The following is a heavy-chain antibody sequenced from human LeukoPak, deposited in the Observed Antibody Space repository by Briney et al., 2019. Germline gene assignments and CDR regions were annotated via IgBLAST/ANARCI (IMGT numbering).Heavy chain of an antibody. J-gene: IGHJ4*02. D-gene: IGHD5-12*01. Sequence: PGGSLRLSRAASGFTFSTYSMSWVRQAPRKGLEWVSVIYGSGDTTNYADSVKGRFTISRDNSKNMLYLQMHGLRAEDTAVYYCAKDQRPDSGYDIDYLGQGSLVTVSS. CDR2: IYGSGDTT. CDR3: AKDQRPDSGYDIDY. CDR1: GFTFSTYS. V-gene: IGHV3-23*01.